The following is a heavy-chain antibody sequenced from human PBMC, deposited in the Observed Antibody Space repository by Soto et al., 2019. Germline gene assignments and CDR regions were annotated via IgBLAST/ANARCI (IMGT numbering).Heavy chain of an antibody. D-gene: IGHD2-15*01. CDR3: ARERPGGCSGGSCYSYYYYRMDV. Sequence: GASVKVSCKAFGGTFSRYAISWVRQAPGQGLAWMGGVIPIFGTANYAQKFQGRVTITADESTSTAYMELRSLRSEDTAVYYCARERPGGCSGGSCYSYYYYRMDVWGQGTTVTVSS. CDR2: VIPIFGTA. J-gene: IGHJ6*02. CDR1: GGTFSRYA. V-gene: IGHV1-69*13.